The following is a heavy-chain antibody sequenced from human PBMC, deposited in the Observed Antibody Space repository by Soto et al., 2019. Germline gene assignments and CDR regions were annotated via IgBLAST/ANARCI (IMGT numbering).Heavy chain of an antibody. V-gene: IGHV3-7*04. J-gene: IGHJ4*02. CDR1: GFMFSSQW. CDR3: ARDHVTPSLYFDF. D-gene: IGHD2-2*02. Sequence: GGPLRLSCAAWGFMFSSQWMSWVREAPGKGLEWVANINQDANEKYYVDSVKGRFTISRDNGKNSLYLQLNSLRAEETAVYYCARDHVTPSLYFDFWGQGNLVTSPQ. CDR2: INQDANEK.